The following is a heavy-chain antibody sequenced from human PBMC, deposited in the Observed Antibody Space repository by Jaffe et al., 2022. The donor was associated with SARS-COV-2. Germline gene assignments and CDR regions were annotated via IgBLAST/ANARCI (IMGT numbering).Heavy chain of an antibody. CDR3: AKDRIYCTDGTCQPNRNNHFDP. V-gene: IGHV3-23*01. CDR1: GFSFGNYA. Sequence: EVQLLESGGGLVQPGGSLRLSCAASGFSFGNYAMSWVRQAPGKGLEWVSVINGNSGITYYADSVKGRFTISRDNSKNTLYLQMNSLRAEDTAVYYCAKDRIYCTDGTCQPNRNNHFDPWGQGTLVTVSS. J-gene: IGHJ5*02. CDR2: INGNSGIT. D-gene: IGHD2-8*01.